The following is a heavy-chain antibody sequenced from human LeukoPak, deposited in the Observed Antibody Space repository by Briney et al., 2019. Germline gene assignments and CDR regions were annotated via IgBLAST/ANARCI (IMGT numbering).Heavy chain of an antibody. Sequence: PSETLSLTCTVSGGSISSSSYYWGWIRQPPGKGLEWIGSIYYSGSTYYNPSLKSRVTISVDTSKNQFSLKLSSVTAADTAVYYCARESECYYGSGSYECRWFDPWGQGTLVTVSS. CDR2: IYYSGST. D-gene: IGHD3-10*01. CDR1: GGSISSSSYY. CDR3: ARESECYYGSGSYECRWFDP. J-gene: IGHJ5*02. V-gene: IGHV4-39*07.